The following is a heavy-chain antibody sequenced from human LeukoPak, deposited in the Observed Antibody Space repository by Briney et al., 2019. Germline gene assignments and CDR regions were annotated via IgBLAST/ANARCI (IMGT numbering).Heavy chain of an antibody. CDR1: ESDFVNYA. CDR3: GTHVWRAASSQYYYYMDV. V-gene: IGHV3-23*01. D-gene: IGHD6-13*01. J-gene: IGHJ6*03. CDR2: IISTGDIT. Sequence: GGSLRLSCAASESDFVNYAMSWFRQGPGKELDWVSTIISTGDITYHADPVKGRFIISRDNSKNTLYLQMNSLRVDDTAIYYCGTHVWRAASSQYYYYMDVWGKGTTVTVSS.